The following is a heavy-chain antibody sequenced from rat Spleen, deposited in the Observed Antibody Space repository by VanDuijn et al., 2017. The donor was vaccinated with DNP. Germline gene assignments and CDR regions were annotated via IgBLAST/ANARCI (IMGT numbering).Heavy chain of an antibody. CDR1: GLTFSDYS. V-gene: IGHV5S10*01. CDR2: IVYDGSGA. CDR3: ATHGSISSISTGAMDV. Sequence: EVQLEESGGGLMQPGRSLKLSCAASGLTFSDYSMAWVRQAPKKGLEWVATIVYDGSGAYYGDPVTGRFTISRDNAKRILYLQMDSLTSEDTATYYCATHGSISSISTGAMDVWGQGTSVTVSS. D-gene: IGHD1-2*01. J-gene: IGHJ4*01.